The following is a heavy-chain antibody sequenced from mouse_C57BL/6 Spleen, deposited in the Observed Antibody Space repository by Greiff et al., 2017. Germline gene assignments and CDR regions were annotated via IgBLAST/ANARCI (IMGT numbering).Heavy chain of an antibody. D-gene: IGHD2-2*01. Sequence: EVQLQQSGPELVKPGASVKMSCKASGYTFTDYNMHWVKQSHGKSLEWIGYINPNNGGTSYNQKFKGKATLTVNKSSSTAYMELRSLTSEESAVYYCARGREWLPSFAYWGQGTLVTVSA. CDR1: GYTFTDYN. CDR2: INPNNGGT. J-gene: IGHJ3*01. CDR3: ARGREWLPSFAY. V-gene: IGHV1-22*01.